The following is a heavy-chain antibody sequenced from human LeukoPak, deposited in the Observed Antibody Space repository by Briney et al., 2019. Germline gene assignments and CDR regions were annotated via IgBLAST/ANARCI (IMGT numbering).Heavy chain of an antibody. Sequence: PSETLSLTCTVSGGSISSSSYYWGWIRQPPGKGLEWIGSIYYSGSTYYNPSLKSRVTISVDTSKNQFSLKLSSVTAADTAIYFCAKNFGSGYSFDYWGQGILVSVSP. CDR2: IYYSGST. CDR3: AKNFGSGYSFDY. J-gene: IGHJ4*02. V-gene: IGHV4-39*07. CDR1: GGSISSSSYY. D-gene: IGHD3-3*01.